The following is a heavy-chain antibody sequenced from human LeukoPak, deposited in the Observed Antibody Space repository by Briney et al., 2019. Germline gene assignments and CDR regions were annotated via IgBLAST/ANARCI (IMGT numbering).Heavy chain of an antibody. CDR1: GYTFTSYA. Sequence: ASVKVSCKASGYTFTSYAINWVRQAPGQGLEWMGWINTNTGNPTYAQGFTGRFVFSLDTSVSTAYLQISSLKAEDTAVYYCARDADSSGYYHWFDPWGQGTLVTVSS. CDR3: ARDADSSGYYHWFDP. CDR2: INTNTGNP. J-gene: IGHJ5*02. V-gene: IGHV7-4-1*02. D-gene: IGHD3-22*01.